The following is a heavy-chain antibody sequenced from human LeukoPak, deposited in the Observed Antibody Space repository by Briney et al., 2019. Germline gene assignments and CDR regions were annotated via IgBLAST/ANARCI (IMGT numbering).Heavy chain of an antibody. V-gene: IGHV3-21*04. CDR1: GFTFSSYE. CDR3: ARDRGYSYAKKSSEYYYMDV. CDR2: ISSSSSYI. J-gene: IGHJ6*03. D-gene: IGHD5-18*01. Sequence: PGGSLRLSCAASGFTFSSYEMNWVRQAPGKGLEWVSFISSSSSYIYYADSVKGRFTISRDNAKNSLYLQMNSLRAEDTAVYYCARDRGYSYAKKSSEYYYMDVWGKGTTVTISS.